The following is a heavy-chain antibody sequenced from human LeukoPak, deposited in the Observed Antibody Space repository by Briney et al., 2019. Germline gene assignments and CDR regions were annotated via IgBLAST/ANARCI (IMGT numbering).Heavy chain of an antibody. D-gene: IGHD6-19*01. CDR2: IYYTGGT. CDR3: AKYGNSGWVIDN. V-gene: IGHV4-59*08. CDR1: GGSISSNY. J-gene: IGHJ4*02. Sequence: SETLSLTCTVSGGSISSNYWTWIRQPPGKGLEYIGYIYYTGGTNYNPSLKSRVTISVDTSKNQFSLKLTSVTAADTAVYFCAKYGNSGWVIDNWGQGTLVTVSS.